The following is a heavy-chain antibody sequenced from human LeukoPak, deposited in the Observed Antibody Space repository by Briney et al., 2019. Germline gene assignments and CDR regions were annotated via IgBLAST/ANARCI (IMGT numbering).Heavy chain of an antibody. CDR2: IYYSGST. J-gene: IGHJ3*02. D-gene: IGHD6-19*01. CDR3: ARHISGAFDI. CDR1: GGSISSYY. V-gene: IGHV4-59*08. Sequence: SETLSLTCTVSGGSISSYYWSWIWQPPGKGLEWIGYIYYSGSTNYNPSLKSRVTISVDTSKNQFSLKLSSVTAADTAVYYCARHISGAFDIWGQGTMVTVSS.